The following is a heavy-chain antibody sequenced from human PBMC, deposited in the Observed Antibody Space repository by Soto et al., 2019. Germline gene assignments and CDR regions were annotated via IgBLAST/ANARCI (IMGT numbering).Heavy chain of an antibody. CDR2: INPSGGST. Sequence: ASVKVSCKASGYTFTSYYMHWVRQAPGQGLEWMGIINPSGGSTSYAQKFQGRVTMTRDTSTSTVYMELGSLRSEDTAVYYCASKNYDFWSGSPTNGMDVWGQGTTVTVSS. CDR3: ASKNYDFWSGSPTNGMDV. V-gene: IGHV1-46*01. J-gene: IGHJ6*02. D-gene: IGHD3-3*01. CDR1: GYTFTSYY.